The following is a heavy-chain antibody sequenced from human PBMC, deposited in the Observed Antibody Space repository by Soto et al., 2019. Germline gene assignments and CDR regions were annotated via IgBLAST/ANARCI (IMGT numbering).Heavy chain of an antibody. D-gene: IGHD3-16*01. CDR1: GYSFTGYY. Sequence: ASVKVSCKASGYSFTGYYIHWVRQAPGQGPEWMGWINPDSGGTNFAQRFQGRVTMTRDTSISTAYMELSRLRSEDKAVYYCAKDHAKYHYAYTGPKYF. CDR3: AKDHAKYHYAYTGPKYF. CDR2: INPDSGGT. V-gene: IGHV1-2*02. J-gene: IGHJ1*01.